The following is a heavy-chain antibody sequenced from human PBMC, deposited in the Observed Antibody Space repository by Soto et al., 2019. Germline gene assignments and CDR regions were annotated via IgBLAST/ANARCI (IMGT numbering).Heavy chain of an antibody. D-gene: IGHD3-10*01. CDR1: GFTFSDYY. CDR3: AREPERVRGVELSNWFDP. Sequence: GGSLRLSCAASGFTFSDYYMSWIRQAPGKGLEWVSYISSSGSTIYYADSVKGRFTISRDNAKNSLYLQMNSLRAEDTAVYYCAREPERVRGVELSNWFDPWGQGTLVTVSS. J-gene: IGHJ5*02. V-gene: IGHV3-11*01. CDR2: ISSSGSTI.